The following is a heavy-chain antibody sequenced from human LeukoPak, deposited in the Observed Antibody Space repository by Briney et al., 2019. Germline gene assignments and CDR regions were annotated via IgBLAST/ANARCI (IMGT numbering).Heavy chain of an antibody. D-gene: IGHD6-6*01. CDR3: ARDGPRIAALGEDFDY. J-gene: IGHJ4*02. Sequence: ASVKVSCKASGYTFTSYYMHWVRQAPGQGLEWMGIINPSGGSTSYAQKFQGRVTMTRDTSTSTVYMELSSLRSEDTAVHYCARDGPRIAALGEDFDYWTREPWSPSPQ. V-gene: IGHV1-46*01. CDR1: GYTFTSYY. CDR2: INPSGGST.